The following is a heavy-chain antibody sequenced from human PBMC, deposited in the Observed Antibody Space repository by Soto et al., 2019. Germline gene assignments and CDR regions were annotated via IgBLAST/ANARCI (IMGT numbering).Heavy chain of an antibody. CDR3: ARRNSDYSSVWSDAFDI. V-gene: IGHV3-30-3*01. CDR2: ISYDGSSK. CDR1: GFTFSSYA. D-gene: IGHD6-19*01. Sequence: QVQLVESGGGVVQPGRSLRLSCAASGFTFSSYAMHWVRQAPGKGPEWVAVISYDGSSKTYADSVKGQFTISRDNSKKSLFLQMNNLRPEDTAVYYCARRNSDYSSVWSDAFDIWGQGTMVTVSS. J-gene: IGHJ3*02.